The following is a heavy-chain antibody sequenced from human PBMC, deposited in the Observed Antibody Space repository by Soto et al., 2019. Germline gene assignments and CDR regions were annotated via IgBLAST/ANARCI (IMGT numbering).Heavy chain of an antibody. D-gene: IGHD1-20*01. CDR3: AGHPSNWNDVLWFDP. CDR2: IYYSGST. V-gene: IGHV4-39*01. CDR1: GGSISSSSYY. Sequence: QLQLQESGPGLVKPSETLSLTCTVSGGSISSSSYYWGWIRQPPGKGLEWIGSIYYSGSTYYNPSLKSRVTISVDTSKNQFSLKLSSVTAADTAVYYCAGHPSNWNDVLWFDPWGQGTLVTVSS. J-gene: IGHJ5*02.